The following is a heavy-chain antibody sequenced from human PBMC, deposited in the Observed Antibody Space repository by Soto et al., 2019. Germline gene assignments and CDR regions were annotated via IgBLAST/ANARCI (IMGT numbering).Heavy chain of an antibody. V-gene: IGHV3-66*01. CDR3: ARDRIPTGMDV. CDR2: IYSGGST. Sequence: EVQLVESGGGLVQPGGSLRLSCAASGFTVSSNYMSWVRQAPGKGLEWVSVIYSGGSTYYADSVKGRFTISRDNSKNPLYLQMNSLRAEDTAVYYCARDRIPTGMDVWGQGTTVTVSS. J-gene: IGHJ6*02. CDR1: GFTVSSNY.